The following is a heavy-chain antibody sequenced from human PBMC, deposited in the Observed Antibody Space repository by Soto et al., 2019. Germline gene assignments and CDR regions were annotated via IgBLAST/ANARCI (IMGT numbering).Heavy chain of an antibody. Sequence: PGGSLRLSCAASGFTVSSNYMSWVRQAPGKGLEWVSVIYSGGSTYYADSVKGRFTISRDNSENTLYLQMNSLRAEDTAVYYFAWSCSDRTCLLYFRAQGSL. CDR3: AWSCSDRTCLLYF. J-gene: IGHJ4*01. V-gene: IGHV3-66*01. CDR2: IYSGGST. D-gene: IGHD2-15*01. CDR1: GFTVSSNY.